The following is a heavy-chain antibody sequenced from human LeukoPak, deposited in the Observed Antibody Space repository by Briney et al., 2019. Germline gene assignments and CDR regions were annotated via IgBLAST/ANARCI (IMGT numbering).Heavy chain of an antibody. CDR2: IYYSWST. D-gene: IGHD6-19*01. V-gene: IGHV4-61*08. J-gene: IGHJ1*01. CDR3: ARCGWYPESFQH. Sequence: SETLSLTCTVSGGSLSSSDEYWGWVRQPPGKGMECSCYIYYSWSTYYIPSLKTRLTISVDTSKNQFSLKLSSVTAADTAVYFCARCGWYPESFQHWGQGALVTVSS. CDR1: GGSLSSSDEY.